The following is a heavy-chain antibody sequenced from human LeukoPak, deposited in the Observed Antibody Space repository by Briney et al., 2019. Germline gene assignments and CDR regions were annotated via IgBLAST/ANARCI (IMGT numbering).Heavy chain of an antibody. D-gene: IGHD4-23*01. CDR1: GYTFTSYY. J-gene: IGHJ4*02. V-gene: IGHV1-46*01. CDR2: INPSGGST. Sequence: EASVKVSCKASGYTFTSYYMHWVRQAPGQGLEWMGIINPSGGSTSYAQKFQGRVTMTRDMSTSTVYMELSSLRSEDTAVYYCARDYGGNGFDYWGQGTLVTVSS. CDR3: ARDYGGNGFDY.